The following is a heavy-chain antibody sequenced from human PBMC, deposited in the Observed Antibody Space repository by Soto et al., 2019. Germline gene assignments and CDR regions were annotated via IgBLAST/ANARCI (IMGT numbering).Heavy chain of an antibody. CDR1: GFTFSSYA. J-gene: IGHJ6*03. Sequence: PXXSLRLSCAASGFTFSSYAMHWVPQAPGKGLEWVAVISHDGSITYYSDSVKGRFTMSRDNSNNTLFLQMSSLRSEDTAIYYCAKDEYWESHFYYFMDLWGRGTTVTVSS. CDR2: ISHDGSIT. V-gene: IGHV3-30*15. CDR3: AKDEYWESHFYYFMDL. D-gene: IGHD3-16*01.